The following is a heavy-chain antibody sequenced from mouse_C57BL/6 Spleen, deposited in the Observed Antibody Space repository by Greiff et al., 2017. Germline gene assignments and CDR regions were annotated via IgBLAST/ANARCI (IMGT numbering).Heavy chain of an antibody. CDR1: GYTFTSYW. J-gene: IGHJ3*01. CDR3: ARGWFAY. CDR2: LYPGSGST. Sequence: VQLQQPGAELVKPGASVKMSCKASGYTFTSYWITWVKQRPGQGLEWIGDLYPGSGSTNYNEKFKSKATLTVDTSASTAYMQLSSLTSEDSAVYYCARGWFAYWGQGTLVTVSA. V-gene: IGHV1-55*01.